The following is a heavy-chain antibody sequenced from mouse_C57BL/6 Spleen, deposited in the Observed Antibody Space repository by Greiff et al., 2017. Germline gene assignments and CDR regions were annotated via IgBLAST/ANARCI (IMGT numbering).Heavy chain of an antibody. Sequence: VQLQQSGPGLVQPSQSLSITCTVSGFSLTSYGVHWVRQSPGKGLEWLGVIWSGGSTVYNAAFISRLSISKDNSKSQVFFKMNSLQADDTAIYYCARKDGAMDYWGQGTSVTVSS. V-gene: IGHV2-2*01. CDR1: GFSLTSYG. J-gene: IGHJ4*01. CDR3: ARKDGAMDY. CDR2: IWSGGST.